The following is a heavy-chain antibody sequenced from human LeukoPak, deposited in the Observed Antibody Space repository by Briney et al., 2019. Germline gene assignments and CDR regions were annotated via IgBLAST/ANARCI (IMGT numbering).Heavy chain of an antibody. CDR2: ILSDGSKE. V-gene: IGHV3-33*08. J-gene: IGHJ4*02. Sequence: LSLTCTVSGGSISSGGYYWSWVRQAPGKGLEWVAVILSDGSKEFYTDSVKGRFTISRDNSKNTLYLQMNSLRAEDTAVYYCVRDDDRPDNGLDYWGQGTLVTVS. CDR1: GGSISSGGYY. CDR3: VRDDDRPDNGLDY. D-gene: IGHD3-22*01.